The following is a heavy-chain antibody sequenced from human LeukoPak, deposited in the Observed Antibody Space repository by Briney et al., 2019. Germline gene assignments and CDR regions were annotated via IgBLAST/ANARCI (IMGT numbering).Heavy chain of an antibody. CDR1: GVSINTCCYY. D-gene: IGHD5-18*01. Sequence: SETLSLTCDVSGVSINTCCYYWTWIRQPPGQGLEWIGYKYYSRSTRYNSSIRSRLTISLESSKNQFFLRLTSVTAADTAVYYCARGRSYGFDFDAWGPGTLVIVSS. J-gene: IGHJ4*02. CDR3: ARGRSYGFDFDA. V-gene: IGHV4-61*01. CDR2: KYYSRST.